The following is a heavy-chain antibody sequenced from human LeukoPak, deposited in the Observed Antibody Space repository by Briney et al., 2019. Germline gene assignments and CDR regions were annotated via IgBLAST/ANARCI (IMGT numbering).Heavy chain of an antibody. CDR1: GGSISNYY. V-gene: IGHV4-59*08. Sequence: PSETLSLTCTVSGGSISNYYWSWIRRPPGKGLEWIGYIYYRGSTNYNPSLKSRVTISVDTSKNQFSLKVNSVTAADTAVYYCARFGTTFDPYYFDYWGQGTLVTVSS. CDR3: ARFGTTFDPYYFDY. J-gene: IGHJ4*02. CDR2: IYYRGST. D-gene: IGHD3-3*01.